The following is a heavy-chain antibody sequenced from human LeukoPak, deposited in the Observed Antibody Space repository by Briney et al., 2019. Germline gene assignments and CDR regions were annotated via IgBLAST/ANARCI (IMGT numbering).Heavy chain of an antibody. CDR1: GYTFSNYG. CDR2: ISAYNGDT. CDR3: ARGQRGYSYGTAFDY. J-gene: IGHJ4*02. D-gene: IGHD5-18*01. Sequence: ASVTVSCKASGYTFSNYGISWVRQAPGQGLEWMGWISAYNGDTNYAQKFQGRVTITADESTSTAYMELSSLRSEDTAVYYCARGQRGYSYGTAFDYWGQGTLVTVSS. V-gene: IGHV1-18*01.